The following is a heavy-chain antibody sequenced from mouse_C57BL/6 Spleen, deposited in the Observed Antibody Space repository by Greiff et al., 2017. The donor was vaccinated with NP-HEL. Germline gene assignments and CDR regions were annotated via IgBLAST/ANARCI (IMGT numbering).Heavy chain of an antibody. CDR3: ASLDY. Sequence: VQLKESGGGLVKPGGSLKLSCAASGFTFSSYAMSWVRQTPEKRLEWVATISDGGSYTYYPDNAKGRFTISRDNAKNNLYLQMSHLKSEDTAMYYCASLDYWGQGTTLTVSS. J-gene: IGHJ2*01. V-gene: IGHV5-4*01. CDR2: ISDGGSYT. CDR1: GFTFSSYA.